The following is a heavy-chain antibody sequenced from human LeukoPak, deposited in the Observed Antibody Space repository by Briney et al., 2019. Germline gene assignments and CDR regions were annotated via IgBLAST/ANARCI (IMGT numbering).Heavy chain of an antibody. Sequence: ASVKVSCKASGYTFTSYYMHWVRQAPGQGLEWMGIINPNSGSTSYAQKFQGRVTMTRDTSTSTVYMELSSLRSEDTAVYYCARDRSRDAFDIWGQGTMVTVSS. CDR2: INPNSGST. D-gene: IGHD2-15*01. CDR3: ARDRSRDAFDI. CDR1: GYTFTSYY. J-gene: IGHJ3*02. V-gene: IGHV1-46*01.